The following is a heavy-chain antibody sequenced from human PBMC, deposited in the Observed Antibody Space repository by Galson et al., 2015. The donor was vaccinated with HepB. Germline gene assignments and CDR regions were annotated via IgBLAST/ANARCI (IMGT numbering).Heavy chain of an antibody. J-gene: IGHJ4*02. CDR1: GFTFSSFC. CDR3: ARADYDYVWSSFRSGGVFDY. V-gene: IGHV3-7*03. D-gene: IGHD3-16*02. CDR2: IQHDGSQE. Sequence: SLRLSCVASGFTFSSFCLSWVRQAPGKGLEPVASIQHDGSQEFYVDTVKGRFTISRDNAKTSLYLPMNPLGAEDTAVYYCARADYDYVWSSFRSGGVFDYWGQGTLVTASS.